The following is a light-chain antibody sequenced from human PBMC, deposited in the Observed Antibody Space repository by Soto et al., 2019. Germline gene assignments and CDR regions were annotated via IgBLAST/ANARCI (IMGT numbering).Light chain of an antibody. CDR1: SSNIGSNT. J-gene: IGLJ3*02. Sequence: QSVLPQPPSASGTPGQRVTICCSGSSSNIGSNTVNWYQQLPGTAPKLLIYTYNQRPSGVPDRFSGSKSGTSASLAISGLQSEDESDYYCAAWYDSLNAWVFGGGTKLTVL. CDR2: TYN. CDR3: AAWYDSLNAWV. V-gene: IGLV1-44*01.